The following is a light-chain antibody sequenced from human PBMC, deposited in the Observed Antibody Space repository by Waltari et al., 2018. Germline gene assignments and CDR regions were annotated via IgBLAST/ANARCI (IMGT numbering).Light chain of an antibody. V-gene: IGKV3-20*01. CDR2: GAS. CDR1: QSVGRT. Sequence: IVLTQSPGTLSLSPGARATLSCRASQSVGRTLAWYQQKPGQAPKLLIYGASSRATGIPDRFSGGGSGTDFSLGINRLEPEDFAVYYCQHYVSLPATFGQGTKVEIK. J-gene: IGKJ1*01. CDR3: QHYVSLPAT.